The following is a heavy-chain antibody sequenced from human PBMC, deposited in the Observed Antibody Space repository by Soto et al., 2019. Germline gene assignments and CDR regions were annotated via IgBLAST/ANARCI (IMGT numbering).Heavy chain of an antibody. CDR1: GFTFSSYA. CDR2: ISYDGSNK. CDR3: ARGFNVAGTNYYYGMDV. J-gene: IGHJ6*02. V-gene: IGHV3-30-3*01. D-gene: IGHD6-19*01. Sequence: PGGSLRLSCAASGFTFSSYAMHWVRQAPGKGLEWVAVISYDGSNKYYADSVKGRFTISRDNSKNTLYLQMNSLRAEDTAVYYCARGFNVAGTNYYYGMDVWGQGTTVTVSS.